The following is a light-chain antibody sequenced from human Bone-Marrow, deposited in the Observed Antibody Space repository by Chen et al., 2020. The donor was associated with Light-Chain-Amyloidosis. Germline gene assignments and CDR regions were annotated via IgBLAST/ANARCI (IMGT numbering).Light chain of an antibody. Sequence: SYVLTQPSSVSVAPGQTATIACGGNNIGSTSVHWYQQTPGQPPLMVVYDDSDRPSGIPERLSGSNSANTATLSISRVEAWDEADYYCQVWDRSSDRPVFGGGTKLTVL. CDR3: QVWDRSSDRPV. V-gene: IGLV3-21*02. J-gene: IGLJ3*02. CDR1: NIGSTS. CDR2: DDS.